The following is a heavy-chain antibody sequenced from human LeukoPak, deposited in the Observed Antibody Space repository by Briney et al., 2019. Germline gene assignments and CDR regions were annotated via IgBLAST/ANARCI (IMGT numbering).Heavy chain of an antibody. CDR3: ARDEIKYCSSTSCHSNWFDP. D-gene: IGHD2-2*02. J-gene: IGHJ5*02. Sequence: PSETLSLTYTVSGGSISSSSYYWGWIRQPPGKGLEWIGSIYYSGSTYYNPSLKSRVTISVDTSKNQFSLKLSSVTAADTAVYYCARDEIKYCSSTSCHSNWFDPWGQGTLVTVSS. CDR2: IYYSGST. V-gene: IGHV4-39*07. CDR1: GGSISSSSYY.